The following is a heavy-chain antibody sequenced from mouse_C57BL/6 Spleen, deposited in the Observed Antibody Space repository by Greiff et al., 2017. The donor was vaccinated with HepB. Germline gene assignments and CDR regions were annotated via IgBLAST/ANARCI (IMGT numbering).Heavy chain of an antibody. CDR1: GYTFTSYG. CDR2: IYPRSGNT. V-gene: IGHV1-81*01. D-gene: IGHD1-1*01. Sequence: QVHVKQSGAELARPGASVKLSCKASGYTFTSYGISWVKQRTGQGLEWIGEIYPRSGNTYYNEKFKGKATLTADKSSSTAYMELRSLTSEDSAVYFCAREGGLDYYYFDYWGQGTTLTVSS. J-gene: IGHJ2*01. CDR3: AREGGLDYYYFDY.